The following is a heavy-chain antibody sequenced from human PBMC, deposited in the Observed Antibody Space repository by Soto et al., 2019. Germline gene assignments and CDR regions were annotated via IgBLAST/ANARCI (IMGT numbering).Heavy chain of an antibody. J-gene: IGHJ4*02. Sequence: SETLSLTCTVSGGSISSGDYYWSWIRQPPGKGLEWIGYIYYSGSTYYNPSLKSRVTISVDTSKNQFSLKLSSVTAADTAVYYCARLVIDIVLMVPGYFDIWGQGALVTVSS. D-gene: IGHD2-8*01. V-gene: IGHV4-30-4*01. CDR2: IYYSGST. CDR3: ARLVIDIVLMVPGYFDI. CDR1: GGSISSGDYY.